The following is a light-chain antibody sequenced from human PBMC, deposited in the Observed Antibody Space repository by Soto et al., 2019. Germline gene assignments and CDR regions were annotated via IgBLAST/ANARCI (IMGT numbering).Light chain of an antibody. J-gene: IGLJ2*01. V-gene: IGLV1-44*01. CDR1: SSNIGSNT. CDR3: AAWDDSLHGVV. CDR2: SNN. Sequence: QSVLTQPPSTSGTPGQSVTISCSGSSSNIGSNTVNWYQQLPGTAPKLLIYSNNQRPSGVPDRFSGSKSGTSASLAISGLQSEDEADYYRAAWDDSLHGVVFGGGTKLTVL.